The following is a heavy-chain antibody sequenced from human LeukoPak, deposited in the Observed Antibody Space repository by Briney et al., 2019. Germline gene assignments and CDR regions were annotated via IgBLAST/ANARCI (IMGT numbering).Heavy chain of an antibody. CDR3: ARARAGHFDY. D-gene: IGHD6-13*01. V-gene: IGHV4-59*01. CDR1: GGSISNNY. CDR2: IYYSGST. Sequence: SETLCLTCTVSGGSISNNYWSWFRQPPGKGLEWIVYIYYSGSTNYNPSLRSHVTISVDTSKNQFSLKLSSVTAADAAVYYCARARAGHFDYWGQGTLVTVSS. J-gene: IGHJ4*02.